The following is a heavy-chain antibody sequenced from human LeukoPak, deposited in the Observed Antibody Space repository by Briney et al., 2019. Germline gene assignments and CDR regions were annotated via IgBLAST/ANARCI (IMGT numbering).Heavy chain of an antibody. CDR1: GGSISSYY. J-gene: IGHJ4*02. D-gene: IGHD1-26*01. CDR2: IYTSGST. CDR3: ARDDAAGIVGATPGDY. V-gene: IGHV4-4*07. Sequence: SETLSLTCTVSGGSISSYYWSWIRQPAGKGLEWIGRIYTSGSTNYNPSLKSRVTMSVDTSKNQFSLKLTSVTAADTAVYYCARDDAAGIVGATPGDYWGQGTLVTVSS.